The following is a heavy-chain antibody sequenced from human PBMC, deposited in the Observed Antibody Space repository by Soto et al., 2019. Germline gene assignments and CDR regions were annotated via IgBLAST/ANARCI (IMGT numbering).Heavy chain of an antibody. CDR3: ARHANDYGDYDLSYFDY. D-gene: IGHD4-17*01. CDR2: IYYSGST. CDR1: GGSISSSSYY. Sequence: SETLSLTCTVSGGSISSSSYYWGWIRQPPGKGLEWIGSIYYSGSTYYNPSLKSRVTISVDTSKNQFSLKLSSVTAADTAVYYCARHANDYGDYDLSYFDYWGQGTLVTVSS. J-gene: IGHJ4*02. V-gene: IGHV4-39*01.